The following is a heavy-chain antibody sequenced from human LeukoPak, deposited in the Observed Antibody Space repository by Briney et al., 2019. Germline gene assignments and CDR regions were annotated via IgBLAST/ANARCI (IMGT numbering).Heavy chain of an antibody. CDR2: IYWDDDK. J-gene: IGHJ3*02. CDR3: ARTTVTTAFHI. CDR1: RFSLSTSGVG. D-gene: IGHD4-17*01. Sequence: SGPTLVKPTQTLTLTCTFSRFSLSTSGVGVGWIRQPPGKALEWLALIYWDDDKRYSPSLKSRLTITKDTSKNQVVLTMTNMDPVDTATYYCARTTVTTAFHIWGQGTMVTVSS. V-gene: IGHV2-5*02.